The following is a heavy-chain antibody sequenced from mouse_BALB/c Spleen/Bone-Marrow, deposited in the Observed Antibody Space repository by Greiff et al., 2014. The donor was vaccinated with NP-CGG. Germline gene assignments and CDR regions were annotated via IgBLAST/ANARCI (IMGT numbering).Heavy chain of an antibody. CDR2: IDPANGNT. V-gene: IGHV14-3*02. Sequence: VQLQQSGAELVKPGASVKLSCTASGFNIKDTYMHWVKQRPEQGLEWIGRIDPANGNTKYDPKFQGKATITADTSSNTAYLQPRSLTSEDTAFYYCPILTTVVNAMDYWGQGTSVTDPS. CDR1: GFNIKDTY. J-gene: IGHJ4*01. CDR3: PILTTVVNAMDY. D-gene: IGHD1-1*01.